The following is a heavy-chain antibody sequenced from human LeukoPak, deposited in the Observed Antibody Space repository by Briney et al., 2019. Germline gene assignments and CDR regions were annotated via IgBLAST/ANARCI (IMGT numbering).Heavy chain of an antibody. D-gene: IGHD3-22*01. CDR3: ARDSYESSGYNFDVFDI. CDR1: GYTFISYG. CDR2: VSNYNGRT. J-gene: IGHJ3*02. V-gene: IGHV1-18*01. Sequence: ASVKVSCKASGYTFISYGICWARQAPGQGLEWMGWVSNYNGRTHYAQNIQGRVTMTTDTSTSTAYMELRSLKSDDTAVYYCARDSYESSGYNFDVFDIWGQGTMVTVSS.